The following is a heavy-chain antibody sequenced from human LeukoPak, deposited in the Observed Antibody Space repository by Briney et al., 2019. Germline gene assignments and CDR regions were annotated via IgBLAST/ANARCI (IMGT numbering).Heavy chain of an antibody. V-gene: IGHV4-34*01. CDR2: INHSGST. CDR3: ARGVARTYYSDTSGYAAADY. J-gene: IGHJ4*02. CDR1: GESFSGYY. D-gene: IGHD3-22*01. Sequence: SETLSLTCAVYGESFSGYYWSWIRQPPGKGLEWIGEINHSGSTNYNPSLKSRVTISVDTSKNQFSLKLSSVTTADTAVYYCARGVARTYYSDTSGYAAADYWGQGTLVTVSS.